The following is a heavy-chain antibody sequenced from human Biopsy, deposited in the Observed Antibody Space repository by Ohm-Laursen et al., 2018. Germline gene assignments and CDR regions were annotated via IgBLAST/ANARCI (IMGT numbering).Heavy chain of an antibody. V-gene: IGHV1-46*01. J-gene: IGHJ6*02. Sequence: GASVKVSCKASGYSFTKYYINWVRQAPGQGLEWVGIINPTGGTASYAEKFQGRVTLTRDTSTGTVYLELNSLISEDTALYYCARDETGSSVFGPYYYGMDVWGQGTTVTVS. CDR1: GYSFTKYY. CDR2: INPTGGTA. CDR3: ARDETGSSVFGPYYYGMDV. D-gene: IGHD3-9*01.